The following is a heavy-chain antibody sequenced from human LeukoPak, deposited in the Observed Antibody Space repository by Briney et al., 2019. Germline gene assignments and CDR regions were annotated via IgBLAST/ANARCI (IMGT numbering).Heavy chain of an antibody. CDR2: IYDSGST. CDR1: GGSISSGGYS. Sequence: PSETLSLTCAVSGGSISSGGYSWSWIRQPPGKGLEWSGYIYDSGSTNYNPSLKSRVTISVDTSKNQFSLKLSSVTAADTAVFYCASLTTADAFDIWGQGTMVTVSS. V-gene: IGHV4-61*08. D-gene: IGHD3-22*01. J-gene: IGHJ3*02. CDR3: ASLTTADAFDI.